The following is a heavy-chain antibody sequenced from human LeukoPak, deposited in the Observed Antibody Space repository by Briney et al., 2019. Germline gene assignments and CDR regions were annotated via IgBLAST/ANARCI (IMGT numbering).Heavy chain of an antibody. CDR3: AKTKGPVGATGYYYYGMDV. Sequence: GGSLRLSCAASGFTFSSYGMHWVRQAPGKGLEWVAVIWYDGSNKYYADSVKGRFTISRDNSKNTLYLQMNSLRAEDTAVYYCAKTKGPVGATGYYYYGMDVWGQGTTVTVSS. D-gene: IGHD3-3*01. J-gene: IGHJ6*02. V-gene: IGHV3-30*02. CDR1: GFTFSSYG. CDR2: IWYDGSNK.